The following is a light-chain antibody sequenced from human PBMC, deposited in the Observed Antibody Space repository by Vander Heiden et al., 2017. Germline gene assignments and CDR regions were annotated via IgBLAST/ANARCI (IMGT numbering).Light chain of an antibody. V-gene: IGLV3-21*02. Sequence: SYVLTQPPSVSAASGQTARITCGGNNIGSNSVPWYQQKPGQAPVLVVYDDSDRPSGIPERFSGSNSGNTATLTISRVEAGDEADYYCQVWDSSSDRVVFGGGTKLTVL. CDR3: QVWDSSSDRVV. CDR1: NIGSNS. J-gene: IGLJ2*01. CDR2: DDS.